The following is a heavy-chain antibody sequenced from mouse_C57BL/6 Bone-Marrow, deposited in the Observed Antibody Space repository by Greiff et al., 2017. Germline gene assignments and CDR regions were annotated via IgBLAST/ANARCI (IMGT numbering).Heavy chain of an antibody. CDR3: ARQIYYDYYYSMDY. V-gene: IGHV5-6*01. Sequence: EVQRVESGGDLVKPGGSLKLSCAASGFTFSSYGMSWVRQTPDKRLEWVATISSGGSYTYYPDSVKGRFTISRDNAKNTLYLQMSSLKSEDTAMYYCARQIYYDYYYSMDYWGQGTSVTVSS. J-gene: IGHJ4*01. CDR2: ISSGGSYT. D-gene: IGHD2-4*01. CDR1: GFTFSSYG.